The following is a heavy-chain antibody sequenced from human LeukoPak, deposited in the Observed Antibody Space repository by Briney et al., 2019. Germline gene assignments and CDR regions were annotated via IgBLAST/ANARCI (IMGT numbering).Heavy chain of an antibody. V-gene: IGHV3-48*01. CDR2: ISSSSSTI. CDR1: GFTFSSYS. D-gene: IGHD6-13*01. CDR3: ARGQHSSSWYLFDY. J-gene: IGHJ4*02. Sequence: GGSLRLSCAASGFTFSSYSMNWVRQAPGKGLEWVSYISSSSSTIYYADSVKGRFTISRDNSKNTLYLQMNSLRAEDTAVYYCARGQHSSSWYLFDYWGQGTLVTVSS.